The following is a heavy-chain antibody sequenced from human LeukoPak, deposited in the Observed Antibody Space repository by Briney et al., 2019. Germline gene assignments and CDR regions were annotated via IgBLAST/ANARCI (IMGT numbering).Heavy chain of an antibody. CDR3: ASNGGMTTVTTSATFDI. Sequence: ASVKVSCKASGGTYSSYSIRWVRQAPGQGLEWMGRIIPILGIANYAQKCQGRVTITADKSTSTAYMELSSLRSEDTAVYYCASNGGMTTVTTSATFDIWGQGTTVTVSS. J-gene: IGHJ3*02. V-gene: IGHV1-69*02. CDR1: GGTYSSYS. D-gene: IGHD4-11*01. CDR2: IIPILGIA.